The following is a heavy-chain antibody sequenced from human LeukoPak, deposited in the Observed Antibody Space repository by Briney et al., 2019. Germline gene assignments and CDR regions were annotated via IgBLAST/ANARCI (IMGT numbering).Heavy chain of an antibody. CDR2: ISGTDGST. D-gene: IGHD3-3*01. Sequence: PGGSLRLSCAASGFTFSSYDMSWVRQAPGKGLEWVSGISGTDGSTSYVDSVKGRFTISRDNSKNTLYLQMNSLRAEDTAVYYCVRRMRSGSCFDYWGQGTLLTVSS. CDR3: VRRMRSGSCFDY. CDR1: GFTFSSYD. V-gene: IGHV3-23*01. J-gene: IGHJ4*02.